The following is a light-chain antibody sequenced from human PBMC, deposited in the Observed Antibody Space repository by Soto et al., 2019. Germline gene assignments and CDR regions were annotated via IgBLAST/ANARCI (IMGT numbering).Light chain of an antibody. CDR2: DVS. CDR1: XXDVRGYNY. J-gene: IGLJ1*01. V-gene: IGLV2-14*01. Sequence: QSALTQPASVSGSPGXSITISCXGTXXDVRGYNYVYWYQQHPGKAPKLMIYDVSNRPSGVSNRFSGSKSGNTASLTISGLQAEDEADYYCSSYTGSSFVFGTGTKVTVL. CDR3: SSYTGSSFV.